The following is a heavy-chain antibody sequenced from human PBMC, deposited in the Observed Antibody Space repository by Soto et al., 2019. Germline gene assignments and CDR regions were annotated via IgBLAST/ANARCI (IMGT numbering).Heavy chain of an antibody. Sequence: QVQLVQSGAEVKKPGASVKVSCTTSGYTFTTYDINWVRQATGQGFEWMGWMNPNSGNTGYAQKFQGRGTMTRDTSISTAYMELSSIRSEGTAVYYCVRNLKGFDPWGQVTLVTVSS. CDR2: MNPNSGNT. V-gene: IGHV1-8*02. CDR1: GYTFTTYD. J-gene: IGHJ5*02. CDR3: VRNLKGFDP.